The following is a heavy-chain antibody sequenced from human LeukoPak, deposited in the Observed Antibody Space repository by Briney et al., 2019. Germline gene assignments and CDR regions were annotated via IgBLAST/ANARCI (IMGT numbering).Heavy chain of an antibody. D-gene: IGHD2-15*01. CDR1: GGSISSYY. Sequence: PSETLSLTCTVSGGSISSYYWSWIRQPPGKGLEWIGYIYYSGSTNYNPSLKSRVTISVDTSKNQFSLKLSSVIAADTAVYYCARVGYCSGGSCYPAGIVFDYWGQGTLVTVSS. CDR2: IYYSGST. CDR3: ARVGYCSGGSCYPAGIVFDY. J-gene: IGHJ4*02. V-gene: IGHV4-59*01.